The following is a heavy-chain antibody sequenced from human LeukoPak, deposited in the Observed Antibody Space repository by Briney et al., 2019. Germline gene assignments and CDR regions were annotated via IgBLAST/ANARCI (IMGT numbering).Heavy chain of an antibody. CDR2: ISSSGSTI. J-gene: IGHJ4*02. D-gene: IGHD1-1*01. CDR3: ARDVLVRPLRYYFDF. V-gene: IGHV3-48*03. CDR1: GFTFSSYE. Sequence: GGSLRLSCAASGFTFSSYEMNWVRQAPGKGLEWVSYISSSGSTIYYADSVKGRFTISRDNAKNSPYLQMNSLRAEDTGVYYCARDVLVRPLRYYFDFWGQGALVTVSS.